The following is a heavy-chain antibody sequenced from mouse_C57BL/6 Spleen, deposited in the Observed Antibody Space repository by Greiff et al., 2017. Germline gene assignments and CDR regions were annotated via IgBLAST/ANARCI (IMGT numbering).Heavy chain of an antibody. J-gene: IGHJ1*03. CDR2: IYPGDGDT. Sequence: QVQLQQSGAELVKPGASVKISCKASGYAFSSYWMNWVKQRPGKGLEWIGQIYPGDGDTNYNGKFKGKATLTADKSSSTAYMQLSSLTSEDSAVYFCARPVFYGSSSYWYFDVWGTGTTVTVAS. CDR1: GYAFSSYW. V-gene: IGHV1-80*01. D-gene: IGHD1-1*01. CDR3: ARPVFYGSSSYWYFDV.